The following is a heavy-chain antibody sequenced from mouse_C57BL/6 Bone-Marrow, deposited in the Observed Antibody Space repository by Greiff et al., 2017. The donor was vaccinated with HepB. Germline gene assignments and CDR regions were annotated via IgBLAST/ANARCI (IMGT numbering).Heavy chain of an antibody. CDR2: ISYSGST. Sequence: DVKLQESGPGLAKPSQTLSLTCSVTGYSITSDYWNWIRKFPGNKLEYMGYISYSGSTYYNPSLKSRISITRDTSKNQYYLQLNSVTTEDTATYYCARSRDYYGSSYGWYFDVWGTGTTVTVSS. CDR1: GYSITSDY. V-gene: IGHV3-8*01. J-gene: IGHJ1*03. CDR3: ARSRDYYGSSYGWYFDV. D-gene: IGHD1-1*01.